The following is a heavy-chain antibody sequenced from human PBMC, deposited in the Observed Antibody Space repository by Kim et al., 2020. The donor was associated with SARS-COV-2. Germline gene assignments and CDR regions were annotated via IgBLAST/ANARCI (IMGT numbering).Heavy chain of an antibody. Sequence: GGSLRLSCAASGFTFDDYAMHWVRQAPGKGLEWVSGISWNSGSIGYADSVKGRFTISRDNAKNSLYLQMNSLRAEDTALYYCAKESGSGWNNWFDPWGQGTLVTVSS. V-gene: IGHV3-9*01. J-gene: IGHJ5*02. CDR2: ISWNSGSI. CDR1: GFTFDDYA. CDR3: AKESGSGWNNWFDP. D-gene: IGHD6-19*01.